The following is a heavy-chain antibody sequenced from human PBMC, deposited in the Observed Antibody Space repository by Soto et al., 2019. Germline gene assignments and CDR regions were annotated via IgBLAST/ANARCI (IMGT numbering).Heavy chain of an antibody. CDR1: GYSISSGYY. CDR2: IYHSGST. CDR3: ARDPGRTNYYYYGMDV. Sequence: SETLSLTCAVSGYSISSGYYWGWIRQPPGKGLEWIGSIYHSGSTYYNPSLKSRVTISVDTSKNQFSLKLSSVNAADTAVYYCARDPGRTNYYYYGMDVWGQGTTVTVSS. J-gene: IGHJ6*02. V-gene: IGHV4-38-2*02.